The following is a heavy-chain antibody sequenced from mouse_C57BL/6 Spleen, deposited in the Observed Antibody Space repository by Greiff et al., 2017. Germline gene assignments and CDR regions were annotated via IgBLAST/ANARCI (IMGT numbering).Heavy chain of an antibody. CDR3: AREWYYYGRGYFDD. V-gene: IGHV1-26*01. CDR1: GYTFTDYY. CDR2: INPNNGGT. Sequence: EVQLQQSGPELVKPGASVKISCKASGYTFTDYYMNWVKQSHGKSLEWIGDINPNNGGTSYNQKFKGKATLTVDKSSSTAYMELRSLTSEDSAVYYCAREWYYYGRGYFDDWGQGTTLTVSS. D-gene: IGHD1-1*02. J-gene: IGHJ2*01.